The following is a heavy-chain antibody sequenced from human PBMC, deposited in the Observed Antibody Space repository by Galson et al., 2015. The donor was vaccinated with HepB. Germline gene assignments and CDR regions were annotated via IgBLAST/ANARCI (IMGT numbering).Heavy chain of an antibody. J-gene: IGHJ4*02. CDR3: AHYTSSSQSDSFAS. CDR2: IFWDDDK. V-gene: IGHV2-5*02. CDR1: GFSLRTPGVG. Sequence: PALVNPTQTLKLTCTFSGFSLRTPGVGVGWIRQPPGKALEWIALIFWDDDKRYSTSLTTRLTISKDISKNQVVLTLNNMDPLDTATYYCAHYTSSSQSDSFASWGQRTLVTVSS. D-gene: IGHD6-6*01.